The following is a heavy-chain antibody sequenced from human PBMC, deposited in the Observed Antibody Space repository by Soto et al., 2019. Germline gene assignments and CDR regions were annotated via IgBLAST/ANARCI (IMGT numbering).Heavy chain of an antibody. J-gene: IGHJ6*03. CDR3: ARGAGPYCSGGSCSHYMDV. V-gene: IGHV1-8*01. Sequence: ASVKVSCKASGYTFTSYDINWVRQATGQGLEWMGWMNPNSGNTGYAQKFQGRVTMTRNTSISTAYMELSSLRSEDTAVYYCARGAGPYCSGGSCSHYMDVWGKGTTVTVS. CDR1: GYTFTSYD. CDR2: MNPNSGNT. D-gene: IGHD2-15*01.